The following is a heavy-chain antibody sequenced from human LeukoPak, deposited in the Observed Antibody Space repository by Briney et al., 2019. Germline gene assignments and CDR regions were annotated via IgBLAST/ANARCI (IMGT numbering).Heavy chain of an antibody. V-gene: IGHV4-61*02. CDR1: GGSISSGSYY. CDR3: VREWFGELADDAFDI. Sequence: SETLSLTCTVSGGSISSGSYYWSWIRQPAGKGLEWIGRIYTSGSTNYNPSLKSRVTISVDTSKNQFSLKLSSVTAADTAVYYCVREWFGELADDAFDIWGQGTMVTVSS. J-gene: IGHJ3*02. D-gene: IGHD3-10*01. CDR2: IYTSGST.